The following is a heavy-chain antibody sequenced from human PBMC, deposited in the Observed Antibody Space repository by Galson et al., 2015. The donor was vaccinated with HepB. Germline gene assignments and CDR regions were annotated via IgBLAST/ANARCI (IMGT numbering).Heavy chain of an antibody. V-gene: IGHV3-23*01. CDR3: AKDGDSSGCPSPTGDF. CDR2: ISTNGDAT. J-gene: IGHJ4*02. D-gene: IGHD3-22*01. CDR1: GFTFSIYA. Sequence: SLRLSCAASGFTFSIYAMNWVRQAPGKGLEWVSTISTNGDATHYADSVQGRFVISRDNSRNALYLQMNSLRVDDTAIYYCAKDGDSSGCPSPTGDFWGQGTPVTVSS.